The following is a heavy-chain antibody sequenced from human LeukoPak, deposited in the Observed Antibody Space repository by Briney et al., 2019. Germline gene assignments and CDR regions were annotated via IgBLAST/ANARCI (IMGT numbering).Heavy chain of an antibody. J-gene: IGHJ4*02. D-gene: IGHD5-18*01. CDR2: ISSSSSYI. Sequence: GGSLRLSCAASGFTFSCYSMNWVRQAPGKGLEWVSSISSSSSYIYYADSVKGRFTISRDNAKNSLYLQMNSLRAEDTAVYYCAGGPELQLWLYDYWGQGTLVTVSS. CDR1: GFTFSCYS. CDR3: AGGPELQLWLYDY. V-gene: IGHV3-21*01.